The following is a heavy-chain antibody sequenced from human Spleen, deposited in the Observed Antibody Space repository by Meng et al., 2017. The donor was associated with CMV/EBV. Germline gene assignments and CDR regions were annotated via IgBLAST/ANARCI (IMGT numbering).Heavy chain of an antibody. D-gene: IGHD2-2*02. CDR2: IYPKTGRT. CDR1: GYTFTDHY. J-gene: IGHJ4*02. Sequence: ASVKVSCKASGYTFTDHYFHWVRQATGQGLEWMGWIYPKTGRTHYAQTFQGRLTVTRDTSISTGYMELSSLGSDDTAVYFCARDFFGFCRSADCYTLTFDHWGQGTLVTVSS. V-gene: IGHV1-2*02. CDR3: ARDFFGFCRSADCYTLTFDH.